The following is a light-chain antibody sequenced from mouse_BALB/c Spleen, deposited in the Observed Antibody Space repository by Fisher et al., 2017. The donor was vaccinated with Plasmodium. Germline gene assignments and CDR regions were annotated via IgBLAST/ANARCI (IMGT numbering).Light chain of an antibody. J-gene: IGKJ1*01. CDR1: QSISDY. Sequence: DIVITQTPATLSVTPGDRVSLSCRASQSISDYLHWYQQKSHESPRLLIKYASQSISGIPSRFSGSGSGSDFTLKISRVEAEDLGVYYCWQGTHFPRTFGGGTKLEIK. CDR2: YAS. V-gene: IGKV5-39*01. CDR3: WQGTHFPRT.